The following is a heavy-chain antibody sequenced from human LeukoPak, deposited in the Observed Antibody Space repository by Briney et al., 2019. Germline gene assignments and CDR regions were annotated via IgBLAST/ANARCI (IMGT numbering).Heavy chain of an antibody. Sequence: SETLSLTCTVSGGSISNYYWTWIRQPPGKGLEWIAYVYYSGSTNYNPSLKSRVSISVDTSKNQFSLKLSSVTAADTAVYYCAGGGVGLAFDSWGQGTLLTVSS. CDR3: AGGGVGLAFDS. CDR2: VYYSGST. D-gene: IGHD3-16*01. J-gene: IGHJ4*02. V-gene: IGHV4-59*01. CDR1: GGSISNYY.